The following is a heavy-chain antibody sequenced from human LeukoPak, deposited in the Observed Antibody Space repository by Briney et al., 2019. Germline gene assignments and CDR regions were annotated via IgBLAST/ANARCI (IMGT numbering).Heavy chain of an antibody. CDR2: ISYDGSNK. CDR3: ARDRVVGDREKYFDY. D-gene: IGHD2-15*01. V-gene: IGHV3-30*01. CDR1: GFTFSSYA. J-gene: IGHJ4*02. Sequence: GGSLRLSCAASGFTFSSYAMHWVRQAPCKGLEWVAVISYDGSNKYYADSVKGRFTISRDSSKNTLYLQMNSLRAEDTAVYYCARDRVVGDREKYFDYWGQGTLVTVSS.